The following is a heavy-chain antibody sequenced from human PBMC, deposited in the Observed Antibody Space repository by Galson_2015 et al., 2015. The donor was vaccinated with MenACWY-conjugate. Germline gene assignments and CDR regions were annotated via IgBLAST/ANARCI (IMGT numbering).Heavy chain of an antibody. CDR1: GFTVSSNY. J-gene: IGHJ6*02. V-gene: IGHV3-53*04. CDR2: IYSGGST. D-gene: IGHD3-22*01. Sequence: SLRLSCAASGFTVSSNYMSWVRQAPGKGLEWVSVIYSGGSTYYADSVKGRFTISRHNSKNTLYLQMNSLRAEDTAVYYCARVTTSSWDPYGMDVWGQGTTVTVSS. CDR3: ARVTTSSWDPYGMDV.